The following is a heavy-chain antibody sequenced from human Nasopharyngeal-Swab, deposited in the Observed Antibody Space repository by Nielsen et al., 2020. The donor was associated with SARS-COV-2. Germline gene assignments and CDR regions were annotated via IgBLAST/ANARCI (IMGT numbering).Heavy chain of an antibody. CDR2: ISSSSSTI. D-gene: IGHD5-12*01. J-gene: IGHJ3*02. Sequence: VRQAPGKGLEWVSYISSSSSTIYCADSVKGRFTISRDNAKNSLYLQMNSLRAEDTAVYYCARDGGLGYSGYDTLDAFDIWGQGTMVTVSS. V-gene: IGHV3-48*04. CDR3: ARDGGLGYSGYDTLDAFDI.